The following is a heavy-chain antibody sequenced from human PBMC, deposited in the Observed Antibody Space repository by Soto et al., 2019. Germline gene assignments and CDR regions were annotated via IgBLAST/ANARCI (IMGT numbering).Heavy chain of an antibody. CDR3: ATKMGPLWEVVKLKGDY. CDR1: GFSFSTNA. Sequence: QVQLVESGGGVVQPGRSLRLSCAASGFSFSTNAMHWVRQPPGKGLEWVAVISYDGNNKYYADSVKGRFTISRDNSMDXXYLPVNRRGAEDTAVYYCATKMGPLWEVVKLKGDYCGQGTLVSVSS. D-gene: IGHD2-21*01. CDR2: ISYDGNNK. V-gene: IGHV3-30-3*01. J-gene: IGHJ4*02.